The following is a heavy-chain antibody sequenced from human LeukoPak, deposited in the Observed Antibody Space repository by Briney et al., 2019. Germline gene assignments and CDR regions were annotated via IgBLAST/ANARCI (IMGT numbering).Heavy chain of an antibody. CDR3: AREVVVAASLDY. CDR2: IYYSGST. D-gene: IGHD2-15*01. J-gene: IGHJ4*02. CDR1: GGSVSSGNYY. Sequence: SETLSLTCTVSGGSVSSGNYYWSWIRQPPGKGLEWIGYIYYSGSTYYNPSLKSRVTISVDTSKNQFSLKLSSVTAADTAVYYCAREVVVAASLDYWGQGTLVTVSS. V-gene: IGHV4-61*01.